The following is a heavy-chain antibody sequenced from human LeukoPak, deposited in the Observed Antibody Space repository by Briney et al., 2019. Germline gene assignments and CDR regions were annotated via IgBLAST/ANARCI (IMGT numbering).Heavy chain of an antibody. V-gene: IGHV3-7*01. CDR2: IKQEGNEK. J-gene: IGHJ4*02. CDR3: ARAGYCRGGTCYSNYFDF. D-gene: IGHD2-15*01. Sequence: GGSLRLSCAASGFTFSSYWMSWVRQAPGKGLEWVANIKQEGNEKYFVDSVKGRFSISRDNAKNSLYLQMSSLRAEDTAVYYCARAGYCRGGTCYSNYFDFWGQGTLVTVSS. CDR1: GFTFSSYW.